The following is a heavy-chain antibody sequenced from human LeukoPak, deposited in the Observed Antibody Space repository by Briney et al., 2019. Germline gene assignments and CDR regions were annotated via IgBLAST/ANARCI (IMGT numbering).Heavy chain of an antibody. CDR2: INHSGST. D-gene: IGHD6-19*01. CDR3: ARRDKGADLSGWYDDWFDP. V-gene: IGHV4-34*01. J-gene: IGHJ5*02. Sequence: SETLSLTCAVYGGSFSGYYWSWIRQPPRKGLEWIGEINHSGSTNYNPSLKSRVTISVDTSKNQFSLKLSSVTAADTAVYYCARRDKGADLSGWYDDWFDPWGQGTLVTVSS. CDR1: GGSFSGYY.